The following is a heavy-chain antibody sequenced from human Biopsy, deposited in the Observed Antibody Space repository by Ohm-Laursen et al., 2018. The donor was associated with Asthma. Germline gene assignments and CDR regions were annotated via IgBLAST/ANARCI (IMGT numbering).Heavy chain of an antibody. Sequence: SSVKVSCKASGDSFSIFTYSWVRQAPGQGLEWMGGLIPVLGTPDHAQMFEGRVTITADESTSTAYMELSSLSSEDTAVYYCARGYSGSDRIVYYYSGLEVWGQGTTVTVS. CDR3: ARGYSGSDRIVYYYSGLEV. V-gene: IGHV1-69*16. D-gene: IGHD5-12*01. CDR1: GDSFSIFT. CDR2: LIPVLGTP. J-gene: IGHJ6*02.